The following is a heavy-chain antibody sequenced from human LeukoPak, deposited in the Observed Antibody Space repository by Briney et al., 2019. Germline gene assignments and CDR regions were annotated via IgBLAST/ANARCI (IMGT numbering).Heavy chain of an antibody. CDR2: ISYDGSNK. CDR1: GFTFSSYA. Sequence: PGGSLRLSCAASGFTFSSYALHWVRQAPGKGLEWVAVISYDGSNKYYVDSVKGRFTISRDNSKNTLYLQINSLRAEDTAVYYCAKDRGPTVTAQVDFDYWGQGTLVTVSS. D-gene: IGHD4-11*01. CDR3: AKDRGPTVTAQVDFDY. J-gene: IGHJ4*02. V-gene: IGHV3-30*04.